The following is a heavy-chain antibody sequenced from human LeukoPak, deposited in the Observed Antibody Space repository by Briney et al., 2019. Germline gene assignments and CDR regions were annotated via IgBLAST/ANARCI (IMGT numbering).Heavy chain of an antibody. Sequence: GGSLRLSCAASRFTFSSYSMNWVRQAPGKGLEWVSSISSSGSYIYYADSVKGRFTISRDNAKNSLYLQMNSLRAEDAAVYYCARALGFGEYPSDPFFDYYYMDVWGKGTTVTISS. J-gene: IGHJ6*03. V-gene: IGHV3-21*01. CDR2: ISSSGSYI. CDR3: ARALGFGEYPSDPFFDYYYMDV. D-gene: IGHD3-10*01. CDR1: RFTFSSYS.